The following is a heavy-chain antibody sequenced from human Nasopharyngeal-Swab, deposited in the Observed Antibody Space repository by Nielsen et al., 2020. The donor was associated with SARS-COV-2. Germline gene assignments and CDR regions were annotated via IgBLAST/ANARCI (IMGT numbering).Heavy chain of an antibody. CDR3: ARGARVVVTATFYFDY. CDR1: GYTFTSYG. Sequence: ASVKVSCKASGYTFTSYGISWVRQAPGQGLEWMGWISAYNGNTNYAQKLQGRVTMTTDTSTSTAYMELRSLSSDDTAVYYCARGARVVVTATFYFDYWGQGTLVTVSS. V-gene: IGHV1-18*01. J-gene: IGHJ4*02. D-gene: IGHD2-21*02. CDR2: ISAYNGNT.